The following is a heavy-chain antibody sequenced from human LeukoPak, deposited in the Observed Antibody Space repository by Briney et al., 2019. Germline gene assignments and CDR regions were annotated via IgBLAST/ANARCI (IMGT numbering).Heavy chain of an antibody. Sequence: PSETLSLTCTVPGGSISSYYWSWIRQPPGKGLEWIGYIYYSGSTNYNPSLKSRVTISVDTSKNQFSLKLSSVTAADTAVYYCARVGSYHCSGGSCYPYWFDPWGQGTLVTVSS. J-gene: IGHJ5*02. CDR2: IYYSGST. CDR1: GGSISSYY. V-gene: IGHV4-59*01. CDR3: ARVGSYHCSGGSCYPYWFDP. D-gene: IGHD2-15*01.